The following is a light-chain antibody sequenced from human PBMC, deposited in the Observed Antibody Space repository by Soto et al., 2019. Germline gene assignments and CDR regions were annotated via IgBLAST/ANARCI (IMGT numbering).Light chain of an antibody. CDR2: SAS. Sequence: EIVLTQSPGTLSLSPWERATLPCRASPSVNSRDLAWYQQKPGQAPRLLIYSASTRATGIPDRFSGSGSGPDSTLTISRVEPEDFAVYFCQHYGSSPPITFGQGTRLEIK. CDR1: PSVNSRD. CDR3: QHYGSSPPIT. V-gene: IGKV3-20*01. J-gene: IGKJ5*01.